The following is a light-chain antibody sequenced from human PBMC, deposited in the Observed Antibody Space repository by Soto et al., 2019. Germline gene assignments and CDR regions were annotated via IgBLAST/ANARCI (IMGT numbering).Light chain of an antibody. Sequence: DIHVTQSPSSVSASIGDRVTITFRASQDISSWLAWYQQKPGKAPKLLIYAASSLQSGVPSRFSGSGSGTDFSLTITSLQPEDFASYYCQQANSFPLTFGGGTKVDIK. V-gene: IGKV1-12*01. CDR2: AAS. CDR1: QDISSW. J-gene: IGKJ4*01. CDR3: QQANSFPLT.